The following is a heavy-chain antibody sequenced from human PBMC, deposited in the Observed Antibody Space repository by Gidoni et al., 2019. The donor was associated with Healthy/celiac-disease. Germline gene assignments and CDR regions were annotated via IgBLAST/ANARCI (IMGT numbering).Heavy chain of an antibody. CDR2: IYYSGST. CDR1: GGSISSSY. Sequence: QVQLQESGPGLVKPSETLSLTCTVPGGSISSSYWSWIRQPPGKGREWIGYIYYSGSTNYNPSLKSRVTISVDTSKNQFSLKLSSVTAADTAVYYCARVVAVAGIDYWGQGTLVTVSS. D-gene: IGHD6-19*01. V-gene: IGHV4-59*01. CDR3: ARVVAVAGIDY. J-gene: IGHJ4*02.